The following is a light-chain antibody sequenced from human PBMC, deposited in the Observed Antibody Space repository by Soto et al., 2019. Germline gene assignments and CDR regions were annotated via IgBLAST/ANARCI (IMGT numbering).Light chain of an antibody. CDR2: NDN. CDR1: SSNIGSNT. J-gene: IGLJ2*01. Sequence: QSVLTQPPSASGTPGQRVTISCSGTSSNIGSNTVSWYQQLPGTAPKLLISNDNQRPSGVPDRFSGSKSGTSASLAISGRQSEDEDYYYCAAWDDSLNGVVFGGGTQLTVL. V-gene: IGLV1-44*01. CDR3: AAWDDSLNGVV.